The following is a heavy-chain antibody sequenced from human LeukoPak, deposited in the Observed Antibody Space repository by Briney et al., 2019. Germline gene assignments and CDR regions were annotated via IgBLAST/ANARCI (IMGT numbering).Heavy chain of an antibody. CDR3: ARELGYCTNCFDY. Sequence: ASVKVSCKASGYTFTGYSIQWVRQAPGQGLEWMGIINPSGGSTSYAQKFQGRVTMTRDMSTSTVYMELSSLRSEDTAVYYCARELGYCTNCFDYWGQGTLVTVSS. V-gene: IGHV1-46*01. CDR1: GYTFTGYS. D-gene: IGHD2-8*01. CDR2: INPSGGST. J-gene: IGHJ4*02.